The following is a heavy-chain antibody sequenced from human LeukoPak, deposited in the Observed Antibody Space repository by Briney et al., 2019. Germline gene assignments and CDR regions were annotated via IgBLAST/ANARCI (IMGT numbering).Heavy chain of an antibody. V-gene: IGHV4-38-2*02. CDR1: GYSISSGYY. J-gene: IGHJ3*02. D-gene: IGHD2/OR15-2a*01. Sequence: SETLSLTXTVSGYSISSGYYWGRIRQPPGKGLEWIGSIYHSGSTYYNPSLKSRVTISVDTSKNQFSLKLSSVTAADTAVYYCARDLLNAFDIWGQGTMVTVSS. CDR2: IYHSGST. CDR3: ARDLLNAFDI.